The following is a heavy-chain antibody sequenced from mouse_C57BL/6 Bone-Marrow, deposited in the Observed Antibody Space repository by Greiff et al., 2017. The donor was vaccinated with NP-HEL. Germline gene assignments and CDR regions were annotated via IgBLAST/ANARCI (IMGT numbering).Heavy chain of an antibody. CDR2: INPNNGGT. CDR1: GYTFTDYN. Sequence: VQLKESGPELVKPGASVKIPCKASGYTFTDYNMDWVKQSHGKSLEWIGDINPNNGGTIYNQKFKGKATLTVDKSSSTAYMELRSLTSEDTAVYYCARASPNYYGRRYFDVWGTGTTVTVSS. CDR3: ARASPNYYGRRYFDV. J-gene: IGHJ1*03. V-gene: IGHV1-18*01. D-gene: IGHD1-1*01.